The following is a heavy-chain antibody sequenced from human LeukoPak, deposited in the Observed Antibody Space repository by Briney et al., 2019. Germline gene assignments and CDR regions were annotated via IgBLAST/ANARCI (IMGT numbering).Heavy chain of an antibody. Sequence: GGSLRLSCAASGFTFSSYWMSWVRQAPGKGLEWVANIKQDGSEKYYVDSVKGRFTISRDNAKNLLYLQMNSLRAEDTAVYYCARDVYSIITMIVVGSHYFDYWGQGTLVTVSS. V-gene: IGHV3-7*03. J-gene: IGHJ4*02. CDR2: IKQDGSEK. D-gene: IGHD3-22*01. CDR3: ARDVYSIITMIVVGSHYFDY. CDR1: GFTFSSYW.